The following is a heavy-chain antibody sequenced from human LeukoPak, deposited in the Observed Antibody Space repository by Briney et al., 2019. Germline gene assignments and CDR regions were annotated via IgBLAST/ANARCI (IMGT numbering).Heavy chain of an antibody. CDR2: ISSSSSYI. V-gene: IGHV3-21*01. CDR3: ARGGVYCSSTSCYISEFDY. CDR1: GFTFSSYS. D-gene: IGHD2-2*02. Sequence: KPGGALRLSCAASGFTFSSYSMNWVRQAPGKGLEWVSSISSSSSYIYYADSVKGRFTIARDNAKNSLYLKMNSLRGEDTAVYYCARGGVYCSSTSCYISEFDYWGQGTLVTVSS. J-gene: IGHJ4*02.